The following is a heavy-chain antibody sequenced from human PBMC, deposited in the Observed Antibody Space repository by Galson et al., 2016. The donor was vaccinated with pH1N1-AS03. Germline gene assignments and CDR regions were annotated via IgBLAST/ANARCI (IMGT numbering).Heavy chain of an antibody. CDR1: GFTFSGYW. V-gene: IGHV3-7*01. J-gene: IGHJ6*02. CDR3: ARVPYSYGMDV. CDR2: IKQDGSEK. Sequence: CLRLSCAASGFTFSGYWMSWVRQAPGKGLEWVAHIKQDGSEKYYVDSVKGRFTISRDNAKNSLYLQMNSLRAEDTAVYYCARVPYSYGMDVWGQGTTVTVSS.